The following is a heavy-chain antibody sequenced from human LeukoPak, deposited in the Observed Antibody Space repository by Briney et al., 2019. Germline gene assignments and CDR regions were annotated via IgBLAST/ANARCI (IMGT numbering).Heavy chain of an antibody. Sequence: GGSLRLPCAASGFTVSCNYLTWVRQAPGKGLEWVSVIYSGGSTYYADSVKGRFAISRDNSKNTLYLQMNSLRAEDTAVYYCARDPQSSQQLVSYWGQGSLVTVSS. J-gene: IGHJ4*02. V-gene: IGHV3-53*01. D-gene: IGHD6-13*01. CDR3: ARDPQSSQQLVSY. CDR2: IYSGGST. CDR1: GFTVSCNY.